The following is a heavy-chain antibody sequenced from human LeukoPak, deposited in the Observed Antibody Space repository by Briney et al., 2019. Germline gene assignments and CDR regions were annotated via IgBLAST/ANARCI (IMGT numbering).Heavy chain of an antibody. D-gene: IGHD3-10*01. Sequence: PGGSLRLSCAASGFTFSSYWMSWVRQAPGKGLEWVANIKQDGSEKYYVDSVKGRFTISRDNAKNSLYLQMNSLRAEDTAVYYCAREMVRGVWKFGYYYMDVWGKGTTVTISS. CDR3: AREMVRGVWKFGYYYMDV. V-gene: IGHV3-7*01. CDR1: GFTFSSYW. J-gene: IGHJ6*03. CDR2: IKQDGSEK.